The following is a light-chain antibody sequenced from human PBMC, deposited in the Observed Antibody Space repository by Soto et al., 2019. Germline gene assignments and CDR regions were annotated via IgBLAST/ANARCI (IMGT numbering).Light chain of an antibody. CDR2: LNSDGSH. V-gene: IGLV4-69*01. CDR3: QTWDIDIVV. CDR1: SGHSNYA. J-gene: IGLJ2*01. Sequence: QLVLTQSPSASASLGASVKLTCTLSSGHSNYAIAWHQQQPEQGPRYLMRLNSDGSHSKGDGIPDRFSGSSSGPERYLTISNLQSEDEADYYCQTWDIDIVVFGGGTKLTVL.